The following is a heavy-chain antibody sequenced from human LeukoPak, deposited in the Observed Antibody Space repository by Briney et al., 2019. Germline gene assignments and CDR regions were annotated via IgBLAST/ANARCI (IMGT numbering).Heavy chain of an antibody. V-gene: IGHV3-23*01. CDR2: ISGSGGST. CDR3: AKDREVGGITIFGVVIIPNLDY. Sequence: GGSLRLSCAASGFTLSSNAMSWVRQAPGKGLEWVSAISGSGGSTYYADSVKGRFTISRDNSKNTLYLQMNSLRAEDTAVYYCAKDREVGGITIFGVVIIPNLDYWGQGTLVTVSS. D-gene: IGHD3-3*01. J-gene: IGHJ4*02. CDR1: GFTLSSNA.